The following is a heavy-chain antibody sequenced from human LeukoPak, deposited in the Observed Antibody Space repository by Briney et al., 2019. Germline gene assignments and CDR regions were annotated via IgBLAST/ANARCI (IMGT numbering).Heavy chain of an antibody. CDR2: TIPIFGAT. CDR3: AGGDPFNYYMDV. V-gene: IGHV1-69*05. J-gene: IGHJ6*03. CDR1: GGTFSGHA. Sequence: AASVKVSCKASGGTFSGHAISWVRQAPGQGLEWMGGTIPIFGATNYTQRFQGRITITTGESTTTAYMELTSLRSEDTAVYFCAGGDPFNYYMDVWGKGTSVTVFS. D-gene: IGHD4-17*01.